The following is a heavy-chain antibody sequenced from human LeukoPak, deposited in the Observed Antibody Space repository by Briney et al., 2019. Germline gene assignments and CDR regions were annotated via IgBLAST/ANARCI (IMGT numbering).Heavy chain of an antibody. CDR1: GGTFSSYA. J-gene: IGHJ4*02. Sequence: SVKVSCKASGGTFSSYAISWVRQAPGQGLEWMGGIIPIFGTANYAQKFQGRVTITADESTSTAYMELSSLRSEDTAVYYCASTYYGSGSYYLLGGFYWGQGTLVTVSS. V-gene: IGHV1-69*13. D-gene: IGHD3-10*01. CDR2: IIPIFGTA. CDR3: ASTYYGSGSYYLLGGFY.